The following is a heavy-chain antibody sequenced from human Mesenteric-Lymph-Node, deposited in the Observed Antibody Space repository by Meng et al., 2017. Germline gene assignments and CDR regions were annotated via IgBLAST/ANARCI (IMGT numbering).Heavy chain of an antibody. CDR2: IYPGDSDT. CDR3: ARQISGGSSSWYRSYWYFDL. J-gene: IGHJ2*01. Sequence: GGSLRLSCKGSGYSFTGYWIGWVRQMPGKGLEWMGIIYPGDSDTRYSPSFQGQVTISADKSISTAYLQWSSLKASDTAMYYCARQISGGSSSWYRSYWYFDLWGRGTLVTVSS. V-gene: IGHV5-51*01. D-gene: IGHD6-13*01. CDR1: GYSFTGYW.